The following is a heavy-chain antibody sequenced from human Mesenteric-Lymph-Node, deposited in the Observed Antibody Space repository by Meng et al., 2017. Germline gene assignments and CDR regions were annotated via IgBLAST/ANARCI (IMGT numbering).Heavy chain of an antibody. J-gene: IGHJ4*02. V-gene: IGHV4-30-4*01. CDR1: GDSISSDIW. CDR2: IYYSGST. D-gene: IGHD1-26*01. Sequence: QVQLQESGPGLVKPSGTLSLTCTVSGDSISSDIWWSWVRQPPGKGLGWIGYIYYSGSTYYNPSLKSRVSISGDTSNKQFSLKLTSVTAADTAVYYCARSPYSGSALPFFDYWGQGSLVTVSS. CDR3: ARSPYSGSALPFFDY.